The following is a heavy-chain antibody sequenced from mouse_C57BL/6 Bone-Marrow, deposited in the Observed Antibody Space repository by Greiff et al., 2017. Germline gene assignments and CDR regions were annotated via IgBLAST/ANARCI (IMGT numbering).Heavy chain of an antibody. V-gene: IGHV1-82*01. Sequence: QVQLQQSGPELVKPGASVKISCKASGYAFSSSWMNWVKQRPGKGLEWIGRIYPGDGDTNYNGKFKGKATLTADKSSSTAYMQLSSLTSADSAVSFCARRTTGVAFDYFDYWGQGTTLTVSS. CDR1: GYAFSSSW. J-gene: IGHJ2*01. CDR3: ARRTTGVAFDYFDY. CDR2: IYPGDGDT. D-gene: IGHD1-1*01.